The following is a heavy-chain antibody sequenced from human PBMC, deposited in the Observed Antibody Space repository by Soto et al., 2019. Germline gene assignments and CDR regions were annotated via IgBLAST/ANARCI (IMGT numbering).Heavy chain of an antibody. CDR2: INHSGST. J-gene: IGHJ4*02. Sequence: SETLSLTCAVYGGSFSGYYWSWIRQPPGKGLEWIGEINHSGSTNYNPSLKSRVTISVDTSKNQFSLKLSSATAADTAVYYCARMGRGGYNYVSYFDYWGQGTLVTVSS. D-gene: IGHD5-12*01. CDR1: GGSFSGYY. CDR3: ARMGRGGYNYVSYFDY. V-gene: IGHV4-34*01.